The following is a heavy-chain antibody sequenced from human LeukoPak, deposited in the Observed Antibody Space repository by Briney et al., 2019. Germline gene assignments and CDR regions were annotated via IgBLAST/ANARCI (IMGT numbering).Heavy chain of an antibody. Sequence: GESLKISCQGSGYSFTSYWISWVRPIPGKGLEWMGRIDPSDSYTNYSPSFQGHVTISADKSISTAYLQWSSLKASDTAMYYCARHLYSSSPIDYWGQGTLVTVSS. CDR2: IDPSDSYT. CDR3: ARHLYSSSPIDY. J-gene: IGHJ4*02. D-gene: IGHD6-13*01. V-gene: IGHV5-10-1*01. CDR1: GYSFTSYW.